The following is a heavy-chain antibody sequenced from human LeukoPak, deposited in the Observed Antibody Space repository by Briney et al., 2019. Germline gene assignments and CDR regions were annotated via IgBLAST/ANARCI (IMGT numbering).Heavy chain of an antibody. V-gene: IGHV3-7*01. Sequence: GGSLRLSCAASGFTFSDYYMSWVRQAPGKGLEWVANIKQDGSEKYYVDSVKGRFTISRDNAKNSLYLQMNSLRAEDTAVYYCAGRIYDSSGYYFYWGQGTLVTVSS. CDR1: GFTFSDYY. D-gene: IGHD3-22*01. CDR2: IKQDGSEK. CDR3: AGRIYDSSGYYFY. J-gene: IGHJ4*02.